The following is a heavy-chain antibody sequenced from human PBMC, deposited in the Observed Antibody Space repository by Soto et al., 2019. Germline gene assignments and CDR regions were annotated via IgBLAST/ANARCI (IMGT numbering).Heavy chain of an antibody. V-gene: IGHV1-69*01. J-gene: IGHJ6*02. CDR1: GGTFSSYA. Sequence: QVQLVQSGAEVKKPGSSVKVSCKASGGTFSSYAISWVRQAPGQGLEWMGGIIPIFGTANYAQKFQGRVTITADESTSTAYMELSSLSSEDTAVYYCARDGRSYPYSYGMDVWGQGTPVTVSS. CDR3: ARDGRSYPYSYGMDV. D-gene: IGHD1-26*01. CDR2: IIPIFGTA.